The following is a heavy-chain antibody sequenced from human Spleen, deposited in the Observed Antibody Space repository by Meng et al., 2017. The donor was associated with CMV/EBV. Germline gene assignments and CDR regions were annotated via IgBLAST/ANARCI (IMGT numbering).Heavy chain of an antibody. D-gene: IGHD2-2*01. V-gene: IGHV3-23*01. J-gene: IGHJ2*01. CDR3: AKRLVPAKSYWYFDL. CDR1: GFTFSRYA. CDR2: LSGSGGST. Sequence: SGFTFSRYAMTWVRQAPGKGLEWASALSGSGGSTYYADSVKGRFTISRDNSKNTLYLQMNSLRAVDTAIYYCAKRLVPAKSYWYFDLWGRGTLVTVSS.